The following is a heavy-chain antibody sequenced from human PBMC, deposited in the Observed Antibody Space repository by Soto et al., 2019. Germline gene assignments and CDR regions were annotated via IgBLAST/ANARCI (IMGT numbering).Heavy chain of an antibody. CDR1: GYTFDSYD. D-gene: IGHD3-9*01. J-gene: IGHJ4*02. V-gene: IGHV1-18*01. CDR2: ISAYNGDT. Sequence: VQLVQSGVEVKKPGASVKVSCKVSGYTFDSYDINWVRQAPGQGLEWMGWISAYNGDTNYAQKFQGRVTMTTDTSTGTAYMELRSLRSDDTAVYYCVRSNYDILAGHSDYFDYWGQGTLVTVSS. CDR3: VRSNYDILAGHSDYFDY.